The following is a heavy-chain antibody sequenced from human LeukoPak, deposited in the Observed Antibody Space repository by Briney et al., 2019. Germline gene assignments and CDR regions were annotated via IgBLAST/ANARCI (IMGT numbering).Heavy chain of an antibody. D-gene: IGHD2-2*01. Sequence: QTGGSLRLSCAASGFTFNNYGMHWVRQAPGKGLEWVAVISYDGRNIHYPDSVKSRFTISRDISTDTLWLQMDSLRTEDTAVYYCAKGPLRGTAAAIDYWGQGTLVTVSS. CDR3: AKGPLRGTAAAIDY. J-gene: IGHJ4*02. CDR1: GFTFNNYG. CDR2: ISYDGRNI. V-gene: IGHV3-30*18.